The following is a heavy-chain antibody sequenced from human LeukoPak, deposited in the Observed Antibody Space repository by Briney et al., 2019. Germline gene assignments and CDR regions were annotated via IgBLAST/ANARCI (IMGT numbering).Heavy chain of an antibody. J-gene: IGHJ4*02. CDR3: ARGYSSGCLDY. Sequence: GGSLRLSCAASGFTFDDFGMSWVRQAPGKGLEWVSGIHWNGGSTDYADSVKGRFTISRDNAKNSLYLQMNSLRAEDTALYYCARGYSSGCLDYWGQGSLVTVSS. CDR2: IHWNGGST. CDR1: GFTFDDFG. V-gene: IGHV3-20*04. D-gene: IGHD6-19*01.